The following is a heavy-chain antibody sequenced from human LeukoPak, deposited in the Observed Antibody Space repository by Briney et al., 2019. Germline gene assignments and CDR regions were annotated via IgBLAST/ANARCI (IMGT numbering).Heavy chain of an antibody. J-gene: IGHJ4*02. CDR2: ISDSGRST. CDR1: GITLSNYG. D-gene: IGHD3-22*01. Sequence: HPGGSLRFSCAVSGITLSNYGMSWVRQAPGKGREWVAGISDSGRSTNYADSVKGRFTISRDSPKNTLYLQMNSLRAEDTAVYFCAKRGVVIRVILVGFHKEAYYFDSWGQGALVAVSS. V-gene: IGHV3-23*01. CDR3: AKRGVVIRVILVGFHKEAYYFDS.